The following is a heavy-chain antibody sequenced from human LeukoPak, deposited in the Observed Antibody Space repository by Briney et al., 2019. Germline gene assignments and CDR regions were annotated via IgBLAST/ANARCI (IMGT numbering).Heavy chain of an antibody. J-gene: IGHJ5*02. Sequence: SETLSLTCTVSGGSISSYYWSWIRQPPGKGLEWIGYIYYSGSTNYNPSLKSRVTISVDTSKNQFSLKLSSVTAADTAVYYCARGQRDRAYCSGGSCSRFDPWGQGTLVTVPS. V-gene: IGHV4-59*01. CDR3: ARGQRDRAYCSGGSCSRFDP. CDR1: GGSISSYY. CDR2: IYYSGST. D-gene: IGHD2-15*01.